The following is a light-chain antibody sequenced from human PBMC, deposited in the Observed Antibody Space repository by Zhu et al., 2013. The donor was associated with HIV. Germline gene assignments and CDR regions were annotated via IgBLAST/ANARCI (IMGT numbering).Light chain of an antibody. CDR3: MQGTHWPIT. CDR2: QAS. V-gene: IGKV2-30*01. Sequence: DVVMTQSPLSQPVTLGQPASISCRSSQSLVDSDGNTYLNWFHQRPGQSPRRLIYQASNRDSGVPDRFSGSGSGSDFALKISRVEAEDVGVYYCMQGTHWPITFGQGTRLEIK. J-gene: IGKJ5*01. CDR1: QSLVDSDGNTY.